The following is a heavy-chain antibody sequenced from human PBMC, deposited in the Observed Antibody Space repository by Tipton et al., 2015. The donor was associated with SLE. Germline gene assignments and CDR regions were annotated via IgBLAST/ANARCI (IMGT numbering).Heavy chain of an antibody. J-gene: IGHJ4*02. CDR2: IYYSGST. CDR3: ARLREYTYGCDY. D-gene: IGHD5-18*01. CDR1: GGSIGSYY. V-gene: IGHV4-59*01. Sequence: TLSLTCTVSGGSIGSYYWSWIRQPPGKGLEWIGYIYYSGSTNYNPSLKSRVTISVDTSKNQFSLKLSSVTAADTAVYYCARLREYTYGCDYWGQGTLVTVSS.